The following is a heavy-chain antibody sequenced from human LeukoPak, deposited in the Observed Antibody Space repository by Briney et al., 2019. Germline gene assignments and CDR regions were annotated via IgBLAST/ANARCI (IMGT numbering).Heavy chain of an antibody. CDR1: GFSFSTCS. D-gene: IGHD1-14*01. CDR3: ARENHGSFDY. Sequence: KAGGSLRLSCAASGFSFSTCSMNWVRQAPGKGPEWVSSISSSSGDIYYGDSVKGRFTISRDNAKNSLYLQMNSLRAEDTAVYYCARENHGSFDYWGQGTLVTVSS. CDR2: ISSSSGDI. J-gene: IGHJ4*02. V-gene: IGHV3-21*01.